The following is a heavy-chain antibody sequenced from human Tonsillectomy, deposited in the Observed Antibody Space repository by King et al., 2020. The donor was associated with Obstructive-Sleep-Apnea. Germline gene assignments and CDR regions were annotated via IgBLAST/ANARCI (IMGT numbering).Heavy chain of an antibody. CDR3: TSEGRGMDV. CDR1: GFTFGDYA. J-gene: IGHJ6*01. D-gene: IGHD3-10*01. CDR2: IRSNTYGGTT. Sequence: VQLVESGGGLVQPGRSLRLSCTASGFTFGDYAMSWFRQAPGKGLEWVSFIRSNTYGGTTEYAASVKDRFTISRDDSKSIAYLQMNSLKTEDTAVYYCTSEGRGMDVWGAGTTVTVSS. V-gene: IGHV3-49*03.